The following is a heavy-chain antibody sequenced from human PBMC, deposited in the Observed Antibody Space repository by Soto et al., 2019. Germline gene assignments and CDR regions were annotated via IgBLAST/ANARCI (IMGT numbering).Heavy chain of an antibody. V-gene: IGHV3-21*01. CDR3: TRDASRDSSARGWFDP. J-gene: IGHJ5*02. D-gene: IGHD6-13*01. Sequence: WGSLRLSCAASGFTFLSFTINFFRHSPFKGLEWVSTISSNSAYIYYTDALRGRFTISRDNAKNSLHLQMNSLRAEDTAVYYCTRDASRDSSARGWFDPWGPGTLVTVSS. CDR2: ISSNSAYI. CDR1: GFTFLSFT.